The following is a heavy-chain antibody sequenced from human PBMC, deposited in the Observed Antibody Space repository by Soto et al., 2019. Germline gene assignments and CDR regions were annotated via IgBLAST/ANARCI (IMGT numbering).Heavy chain of an antibody. CDR2: INSDGSST. CDR1: GFTFSSYG. Sequence: GGSLRLSCTASGFTFSSYGMHWVRQAPGKGLVWVSRINSDGSSTSSADSVKGRFTISRDNAKNTLYLQMNSLRAEDTAVYYCVRTSLVVAAATREDYWGQGTLVTVS. J-gene: IGHJ4*02. CDR3: VRTSLVVAAATREDY. V-gene: IGHV3-74*01. D-gene: IGHD2-15*01.